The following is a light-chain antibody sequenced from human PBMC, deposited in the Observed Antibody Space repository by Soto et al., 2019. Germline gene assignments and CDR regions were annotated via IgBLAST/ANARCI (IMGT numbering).Light chain of an antibody. V-gene: IGLV2-14*03. CDR3: TSYSGGSTPYV. J-gene: IGLJ1*01. CDR2: DVS. CDR1: SRDVGGNDY. Sequence: QSVLTQPASMSASPGQSIAIPCTGTSRDVGGNDYVSWYQQHPGKAPKLMIYDVSNRPSGVSNRFSGSKSGNTASLTISGLQPRDEADYYCTSYSGGSTPYVFGTGTKLTVL.